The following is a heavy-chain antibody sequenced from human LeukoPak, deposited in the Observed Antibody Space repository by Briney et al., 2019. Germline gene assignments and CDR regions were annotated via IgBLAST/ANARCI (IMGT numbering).Heavy chain of an antibody. Sequence: ASVKVSCKASGYTFTGYYMHWVRQAPGQGLEWMGWINPNSGGTNYAQKFQGRVTMTRDTSISTAYMELNSPRSDDTAVYFCARGVVAATFYYYMDVWGKGTTVTVSS. CDR3: ARGVVAATFYYYMDV. D-gene: IGHD2-15*01. J-gene: IGHJ6*03. CDR1: GYTFTGYY. V-gene: IGHV1-2*02. CDR2: INPNSGGT.